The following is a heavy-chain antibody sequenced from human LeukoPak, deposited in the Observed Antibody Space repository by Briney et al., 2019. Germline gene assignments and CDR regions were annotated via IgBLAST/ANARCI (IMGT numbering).Heavy chain of an antibody. V-gene: IGHV4-30-4*01. J-gene: IGHJ4*02. CDR2: IYYSGST. CDR1: GGSISSGDYY. Sequence: SQTLSLTCTVSGGSISSGDYYWSWIRQPPGKGLEWIGYIYYSGSTYYNPSLKSRVTISVDTSKNQFSLKLSSVTAADTAVYYCARSWDGALYYFDYWGQGTLVTVSS. D-gene: IGHD1-26*01. CDR3: ARSWDGALYYFDY.